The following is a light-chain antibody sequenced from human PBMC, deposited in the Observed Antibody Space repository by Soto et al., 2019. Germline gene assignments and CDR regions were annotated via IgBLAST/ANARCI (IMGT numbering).Light chain of an antibody. CDR3: QQYNNCPFT. Sequence: EIVMTQSPATLSVSPGERATLSCRASQSVSSNLAWYQQKPGQAPRLLIYGASTRATGIPARFSGSGSGTEFTLTISSLQSEDFAVYYCQQYNNCPFTFGGGTKVDIK. J-gene: IGKJ4*01. CDR2: GAS. CDR1: QSVSSN. V-gene: IGKV3-15*01.